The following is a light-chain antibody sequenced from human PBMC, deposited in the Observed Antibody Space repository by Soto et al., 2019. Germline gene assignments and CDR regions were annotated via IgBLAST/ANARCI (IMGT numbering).Light chain of an antibody. CDR1: QTISSW. Sequence: DIQMTQSPSTLSGSVGDRVTITCRASQTISSWLAWYQQKPGKAPKLLIYAAYSVQRGIPARFSGSGSGTDFTLTISRLQPEDFATYYCQQSYSTPTFGQGTRLEIK. CDR3: QQSYSTPT. V-gene: IGKV1-39*01. J-gene: IGKJ5*01. CDR2: AAY.